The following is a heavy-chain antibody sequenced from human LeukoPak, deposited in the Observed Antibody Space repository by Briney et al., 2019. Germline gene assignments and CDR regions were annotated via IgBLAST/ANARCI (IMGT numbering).Heavy chain of an antibody. V-gene: IGHV1-2*02. D-gene: IGHD5-24*01. CDR1: GHTFTAYY. CDR3: ARDGDGYNLGY. J-gene: IGHJ4*02. CDR2: INIHSGGT. Sequence: ASVKVSCKAAGHTFTAYYLQWVRQAPGQGLEWMGWINIHSGGTNYAQKFQGRVTMTRDTFISTAYMELSRLSSDDTAVYYCARDGDGYNLGYWGQGTLVTVSS.